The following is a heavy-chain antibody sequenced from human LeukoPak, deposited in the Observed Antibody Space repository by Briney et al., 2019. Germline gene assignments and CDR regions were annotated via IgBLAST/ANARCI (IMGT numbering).Heavy chain of an antibody. D-gene: IGHD2-2*01. Sequence: ASVKVSCKASGYTFTGYYMHWVRQAPGQGLEWMRWINPNSGGTNYAQKFQGRVTMTRDTSISTAYMELSRLRSDDTAVYYCARPNCSSTSCYPLDAFDIWGQGTMVTVSS. J-gene: IGHJ3*02. CDR1: GYTFTGYY. V-gene: IGHV1-2*02. CDR2: INPNSGGT. CDR3: ARPNCSSTSCYPLDAFDI.